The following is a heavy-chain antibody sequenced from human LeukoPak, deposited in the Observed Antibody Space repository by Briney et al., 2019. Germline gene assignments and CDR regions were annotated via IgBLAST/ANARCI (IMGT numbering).Heavy chain of an antibody. J-gene: IGHJ5*02. CDR2: INPNGGGT. CDR3: ARTVAARSAHNWFDP. Sequence: SVKVSCKASGYTFTGYYMHWVRQAPGQGLEWMGWINPNGGGTNYAQKFQGRVTMTRDTSISTAYMELSRLRSDDTAVYYCARTVAARSAHNWFDPWGQGTLVTVSS. D-gene: IGHD6-6*01. V-gene: IGHV1-2*02. CDR1: GYTFTGYY.